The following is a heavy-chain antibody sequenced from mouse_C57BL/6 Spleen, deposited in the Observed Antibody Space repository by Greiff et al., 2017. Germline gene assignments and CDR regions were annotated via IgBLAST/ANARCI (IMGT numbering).Heavy chain of an antibody. D-gene: IGHD1-1*01. CDR2: ISYDGSN. V-gene: IGHV3-6*01. J-gene: IGHJ3*01. CDR3: ARGITTEVWFAY. CDR1: GYSITSGYY. Sequence: EVKLQESGPGLVKPSQSLSLTCSVTGYSITSGYYWNWIRQFPGNKLEWMGYISYDGSNNYNPSLKNRISITRDTSKNQFFLKLNSVTTEDTATYYCARGITTEVWFAYWGQGTLVTVSA.